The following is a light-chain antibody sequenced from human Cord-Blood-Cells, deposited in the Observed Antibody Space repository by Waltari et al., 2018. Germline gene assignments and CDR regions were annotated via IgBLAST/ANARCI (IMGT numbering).Light chain of an antibody. Sequence: DIQMTQSPSSMSASVGDRVTITCRASQSISSYLNWYQQKPGKAPKLLIYAASSLQSGVPSRVSGIGSATDFSRTISRLQPEYFATYYCQQSYSTPRTFGQGTKVEIK. J-gene: IGKJ1*01. CDR1: QSISSY. CDR3: QQSYSTPRT. CDR2: AAS. V-gene: IGKV1-39*01.